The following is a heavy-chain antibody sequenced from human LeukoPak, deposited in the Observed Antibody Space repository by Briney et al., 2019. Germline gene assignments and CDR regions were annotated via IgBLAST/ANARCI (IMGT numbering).Heavy chain of an antibody. J-gene: IGHJ6*03. D-gene: IGHD2-2*01. V-gene: IGHV4-4*09. CDR2: IYTSGST. CDR3: ARHASDCSSTSCPPYYYYYYMDV. Sequence: SETLSLTCPVSGGSISSYYWSWIRQPPGKGLEWIGYIYTSGSTNYNPSLKSRVTISVDTSKNQFSLKLSSVTAADTAVYYCARHASDCSSTSCPPYYYYYYMDVWGKGTTVTVSS. CDR1: GGSISSYY.